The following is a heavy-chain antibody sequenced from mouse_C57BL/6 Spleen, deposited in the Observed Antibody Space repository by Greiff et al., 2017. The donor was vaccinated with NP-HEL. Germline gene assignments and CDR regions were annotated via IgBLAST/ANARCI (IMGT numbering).Heavy chain of an antibody. CDR2: ISYSGST. D-gene: IGHD2-5*01. CDR3: ARYQRAYYSNYDYFDY. J-gene: IGHJ2*01. V-gene: IGHV3-8*01. Sequence: EVKLMESGPGLAKPSQTLSLTCSVTGYSITSDYWNWIRKFPGNKLEYMGYISYSGSTYYNPSLKSRISITRDTSKNQYYLQLNSVTTEDTATYYCARYQRAYYSNYDYFDYWGQGTTLTVSS. CDR1: GYSITSDY.